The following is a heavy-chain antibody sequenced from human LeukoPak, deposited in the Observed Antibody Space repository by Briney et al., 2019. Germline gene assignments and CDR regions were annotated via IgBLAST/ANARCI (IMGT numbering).Heavy chain of an antibody. Sequence: PSETLSLTCTVSGYSISSGYYWGWIRQPPGKGLEWIGSIYHSGSTYYNPSLKSRVTISVDTSKNQFSLKLSSVTAADTAVYYCARPYSYYMDVWGKGTTVTVSS. CDR3: ARPYSYYMDV. CDR2: IYHSGST. CDR1: GYSISSGYY. V-gene: IGHV4-38-2*02. J-gene: IGHJ6*03.